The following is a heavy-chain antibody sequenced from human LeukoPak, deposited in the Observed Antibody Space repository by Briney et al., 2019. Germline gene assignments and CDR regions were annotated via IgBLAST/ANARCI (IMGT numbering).Heavy chain of an antibody. V-gene: IGHV1-69*04. CDR3: AREADEYSPLDY. CDR1: GGTFSSYA. D-gene: IGHD4-4*01. J-gene: IGHJ4*02. Sequence: SVKVSCKASGGTFSSYAISGVRQAPGQGLEWMGRIIPILGIANYAQKFQGRVTITADKSTSTAYMELSSLRSEDTAVYYCAREADEYSPLDYWGQGTLVTVSS. CDR2: IIPILGIA.